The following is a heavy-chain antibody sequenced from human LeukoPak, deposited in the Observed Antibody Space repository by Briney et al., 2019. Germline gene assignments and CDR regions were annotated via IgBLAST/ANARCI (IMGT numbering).Heavy chain of an antibody. CDR3: AGGGTGIDFEY. D-gene: IGHD2-15*01. J-gene: IGHJ4*02. Sequence: GGSLRLSCAASGFNFSSNSMHWVRQAPGKGLEWVAVISNDGRHQFYADSVKGRFAISRDNAKNTLYLQMHSLRAEDTAVYYCAGGGTGIDFEYWGEGTLVTVSS. V-gene: IGHV3-30*03. CDR2: ISNDGRHQ. CDR1: GFNFSSNS.